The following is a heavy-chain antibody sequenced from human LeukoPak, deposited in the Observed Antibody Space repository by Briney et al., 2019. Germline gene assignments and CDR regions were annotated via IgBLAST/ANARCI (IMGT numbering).Heavy chain of an antibody. CDR3: ARTAAGSLDY. Sequence: PSETLSLTCTVSGGSISSSSYYWGWIRQPPGKGLEWIGSIYYSGSTNYNPSLKSRVTISVDKSKNQFSLKLSSVTAADTAVYYCARTAAGSLDYWGQGTLVTVSS. CDR2: IYYSGST. CDR1: GGSISSSSYY. D-gene: IGHD6-13*01. J-gene: IGHJ4*02. V-gene: IGHV4-39*07.